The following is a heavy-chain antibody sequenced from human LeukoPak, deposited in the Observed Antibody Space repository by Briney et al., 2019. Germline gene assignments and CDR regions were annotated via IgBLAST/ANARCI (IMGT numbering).Heavy chain of an antibody. J-gene: IGHJ4*02. CDR3: ARAPRYYYDSSGYRSPLDY. CDR2: IKQDGSEK. V-gene: IGHV3-7*01. Sequence: PGGSLRLSCAASGFTFSSYWMSWVRQAPGKGLEWVANIKQDGSEKYYVDSVKGRFTISRGNAKNSLYLQMNSLRAEDTAVYYCARAPRYYYDSSGYRSPLDYWGQGTLVTVSS. CDR1: GFTFSSYW. D-gene: IGHD3-22*01.